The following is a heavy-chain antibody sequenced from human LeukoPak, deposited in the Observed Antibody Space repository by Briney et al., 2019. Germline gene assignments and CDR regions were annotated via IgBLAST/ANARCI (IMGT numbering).Heavy chain of an antibody. V-gene: IGHV3-48*04. CDR2: ISSSSSAI. Sequence: GGSLRLSCAASGFTFSSYAMSWVRQAPGKGLEWVTYISSSSSAINYADSVKGRFTISRDNAKNSLYLQMNSLRVEDTTAYYCVRDSSGYKSFDPWGQGTMVTVSS. CDR1: GFTFSSYA. D-gene: IGHD3-22*01. CDR3: VRDSSGYKSFDP. J-gene: IGHJ3*01.